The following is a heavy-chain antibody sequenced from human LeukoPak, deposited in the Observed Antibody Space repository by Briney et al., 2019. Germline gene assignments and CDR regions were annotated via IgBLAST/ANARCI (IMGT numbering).Heavy chain of an antibody. V-gene: IGHV4-4*09. D-gene: IGHD5-18*01. CDR3: ARRNTYGAFDI. CDR1: GVSINSHY. J-gene: IGHJ3*02. CDR2: IYTTGSA. Sequence: PSETLSLTCTVSGVSINSHYLNWIRQPPGKGLEWIGYIYTTGSADYNPYLKSRATISIDTSKSKFSLKLSSVSAADSAVFYCARRNTYGAFDIWGQGTLVAVSS.